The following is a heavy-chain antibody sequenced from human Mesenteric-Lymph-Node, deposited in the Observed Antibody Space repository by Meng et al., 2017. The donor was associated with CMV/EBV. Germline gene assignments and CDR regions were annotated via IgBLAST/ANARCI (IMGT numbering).Heavy chain of an antibody. V-gene: IGHV4-61*01. Sequence: SETLSLTCTVSGGSVSSGSYYWSWIRQPPGKGLEWIGDIYNSGSTSYNASLKSRVTISVDTSKNQFSLKLSSVTAADTAVYYCARDSPVVVPAAYDYWGQGTLVTVSS. CDR3: ARDSPVVVPAAYDY. CDR2: IYNSGST. J-gene: IGHJ4*02. CDR1: GGSVSSGSYY. D-gene: IGHD2-2*01.